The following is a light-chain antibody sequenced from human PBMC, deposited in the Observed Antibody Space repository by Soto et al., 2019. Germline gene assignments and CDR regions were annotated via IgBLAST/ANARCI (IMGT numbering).Light chain of an antibody. CDR1: QSISSY. J-gene: IGKJ5*01. CDR3: QQSYTTVIT. V-gene: IGKV1-39*01. CDR2: EAS. Sequence: DIQMTQSPSSLSAFVGDRVTITCRASQSISSYLNWYQVKPGKAPKLLIYEASSLQSGVPSRFSGSASGTDFTLTISSLQPEDFATYYCQQSYTTVITFGQGTRLRL.